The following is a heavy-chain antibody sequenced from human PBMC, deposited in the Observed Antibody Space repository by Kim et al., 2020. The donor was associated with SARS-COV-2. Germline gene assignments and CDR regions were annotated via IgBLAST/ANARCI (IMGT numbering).Heavy chain of an antibody. V-gene: IGHV4-39*01. Sequence: SLKSRVTISVDTSKNQFSLKLSSVTAADTAVYYCARPKTIFGVVTDAFDIWGQGTMVTVSS. CDR3: ARPKTIFGVVTDAFDI. J-gene: IGHJ3*02. D-gene: IGHD3-3*01.